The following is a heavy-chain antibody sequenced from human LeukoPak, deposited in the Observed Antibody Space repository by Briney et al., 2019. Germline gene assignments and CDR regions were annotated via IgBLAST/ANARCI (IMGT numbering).Heavy chain of an antibody. J-gene: IGHJ5*02. Sequence: ASVKVSCKASGYTFTSYGISWVRQAPGQGLEWMGWISAYNGNTNYAQKLQGRVTMTTDTSTSTAYMELRSLRSDDTAVYYCARDLEGYCSSTSCPNENWFDPWGQGTLVTVSS. V-gene: IGHV1-18*01. D-gene: IGHD2-2*01. CDR1: GYTFTSYG. CDR3: ARDLEGYCSSTSCPNENWFDP. CDR2: ISAYNGNT.